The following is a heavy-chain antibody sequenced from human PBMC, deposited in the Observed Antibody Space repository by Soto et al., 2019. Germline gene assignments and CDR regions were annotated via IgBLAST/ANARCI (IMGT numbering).Heavy chain of an antibody. V-gene: IGHV4-39*01. CDR3: ATLRSPESYPKRDYYNGMDV. J-gene: IGHJ6*02. D-gene: IGHD3-10*01. CDR1: GGSSSDSSYY. CDR2: IYYSGST. Sequence: LTDTVGGGSSSDSSYYWVWIRKPPEKGLEWIGSIYYSGSTYYNPSLKSRVTISVDTSKNQFSLKLSSVTAADTAVYYFATLRSPESYPKRDYYNGMDVWGQGTTVT.